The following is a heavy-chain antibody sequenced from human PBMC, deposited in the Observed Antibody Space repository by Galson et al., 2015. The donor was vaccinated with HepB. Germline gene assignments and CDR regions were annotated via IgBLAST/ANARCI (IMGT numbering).Heavy chain of an antibody. J-gene: IGHJ4*02. D-gene: IGHD1-7*01. CDR2: MNAGNGNK. CDR1: GYTFTGYA. CDR3: ARDRLGTSKTFDL. V-gene: IGHV1-3*01. Sequence: SVKVSCKASGYTFTGYALHWVRQAPGQGFEWMAWMNAGNGNKKISQKFQGRVTISRDTSASTAYMELSSLTSEDTAVYYCARDRLGTSKTFDLWGQGTRVTVSS.